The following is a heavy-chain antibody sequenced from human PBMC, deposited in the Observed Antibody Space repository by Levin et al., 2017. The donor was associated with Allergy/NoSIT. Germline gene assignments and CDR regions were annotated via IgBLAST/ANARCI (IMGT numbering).Heavy chain of an antibody. D-gene: IGHD6-13*01. J-gene: IGHJ4*02. CDR3: ASSTLAAEPFDY. Sequence: GGSLRLSCAASGFTFNNYGMHWVRQAPGKGLEWVAVVWYDGTNKYYADSVKGRFTISRDNSKNTLYLQMNSLRAEDTAIYYCASSTLAAEPFDYWGQGTMVTVSS. V-gene: IGHV3-33*01. CDR1: GFTFNNYG. CDR2: VWYDGTNK.